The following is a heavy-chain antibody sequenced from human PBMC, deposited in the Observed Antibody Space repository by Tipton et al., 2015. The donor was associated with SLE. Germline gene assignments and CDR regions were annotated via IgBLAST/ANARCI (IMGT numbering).Heavy chain of an antibody. J-gene: IGHJ4*02. D-gene: IGHD6-6*01. CDR1: GGSISSYY. V-gene: IGHV4-59*01. CDR2: IYYSGST. CDR3: ARSSIAARGGFDY. Sequence: TLSPTCTVSGGSISSYYWSWIRQPPGKGLEWIGYIYYSGSTNYNPSLKGRVTISVDTSKNQFSLKLSSVTAADTAVYYCARSSIAARGGFDYWGQGTLVTVSS.